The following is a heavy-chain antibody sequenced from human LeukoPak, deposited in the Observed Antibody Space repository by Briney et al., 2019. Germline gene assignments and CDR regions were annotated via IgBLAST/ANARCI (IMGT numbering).Heavy chain of an antibody. CDR2: IYYSGST. D-gene: IGHD1-26*01. CDR1: GGSISSSSYY. J-gene: IGHJ4*02. CDR3: ARQDSGSYLYFDY. Sequence: KPSETLSLTCPVSGGSISSSSYYWGRLRQPPGKGPESIGSIYYSGSTYYNPSLMSRLTISVDTSKNQFSLKLSSVTAADTAVYYCARQDSGSYLYFDYGRQGTLVSVSS. V-gene: IGHV4-39*01.